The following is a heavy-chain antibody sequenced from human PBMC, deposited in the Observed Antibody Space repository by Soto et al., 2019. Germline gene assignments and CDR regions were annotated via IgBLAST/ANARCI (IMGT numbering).Heavy chain of an antibody. CDR3: AREFWSGPFDY. Sequence: QVQLVESGGGVVQPGRSLRLSCAASGFTFSSYGLHWVRQAPGKGLEWVAVIWSDGSNKYYPDSVKGRFTISRDNSQNTLYLQMNSLRAEDTAVYYCAREFWSGPFDYWGQGTLVTVSS. D-gene: IGHD3-3*01. CDR2: IWSDGSNK. V-gene: IGHV3-33*01. CDR1: GFTFSSYG. J-gene: IGHJ4*02.